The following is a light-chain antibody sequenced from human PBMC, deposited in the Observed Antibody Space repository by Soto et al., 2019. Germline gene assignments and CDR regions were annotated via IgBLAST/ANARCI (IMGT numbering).Light chain of an antibody. CDR2: GAS. CDR3: QQYNNWPPIT. V-gene: IGKV3-15*01. CDR1: QTVIRN. Sequence: EIILTQSPDTLSLSPGERATLSCRASQTVIRNLAWYQQKPGQAPRLLIYGASTRATGISARFSGSGSGTEFTLTISSLQSEDFAVYYCQQYNNWPPITFGQGTRLEIK. J-gene: IGKJ5*01.